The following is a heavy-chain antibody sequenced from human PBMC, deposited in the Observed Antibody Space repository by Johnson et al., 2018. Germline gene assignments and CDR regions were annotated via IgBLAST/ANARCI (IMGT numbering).Heavy chain of an antibody. Sequence: VELVQSGGGLVQPGGTLRLPCAASGFTFSSYAMSWVRQAPGKGLEWVSALSGSGGSTYYADSVKGRFTISRDNSKNTLYLQMNSLRAEDTAVYYCAKEKGYCGGDCYSDAFDIWGQGTMVTVSS. J-gene: IGHJ3*02. CDR3: AKEKGYCGGDCYSDAFDI. CDR2: LSGSGGST. V-gene: IGHV3-23*04. CDR1: GFTFSSYA. D-gene: IGHD2-21*02.